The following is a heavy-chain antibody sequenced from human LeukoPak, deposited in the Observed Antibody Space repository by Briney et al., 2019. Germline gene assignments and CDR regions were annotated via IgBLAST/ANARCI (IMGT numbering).Heavy chain of an antibody. CDR1: GFTFSSYA. Sequence: SGGSLRLSCAASGFTFSSYAMHWVRQAPGKGLEWVAVISYDGSNKYYADSVKGRFTISRDNSKNTLYLQMNSLRAEDTAVYYCARDGIRQQLKMANIDYWGQGTLVTVSS. J-gene: IGHJ4*02. CDR3: ARDGIRQQLKMANIDY. D-gene: IGHD6-13*01. CDR2: ISYDGSNK. V-gene: IGHV3-30*04.